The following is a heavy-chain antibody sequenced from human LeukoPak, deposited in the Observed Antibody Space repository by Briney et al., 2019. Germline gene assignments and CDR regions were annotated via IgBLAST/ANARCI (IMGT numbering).Heavy chain of an antibody. CDR3: TRDLGVDTTMIFFGY. D-gene: IGHD5-18*01. CDR2: ISAYNGDT. Sequence: ASVKVSCKASGYTFTDFGISWVRQAPGQGPEWMGWISAYNGDTSYAQQLQGRVTMTTDTSTSTAYMEVRSLRSDDTAVYYCTRDLGVDTTMIFFGYWGQGSLVTVSS. CDR1: GYTFTDFG. J-gene: IGHJ4*02. V-gene: IGHV1-18*01.